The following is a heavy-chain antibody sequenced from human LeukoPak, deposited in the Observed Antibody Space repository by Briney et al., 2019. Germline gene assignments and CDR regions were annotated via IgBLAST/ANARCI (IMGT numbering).Heavy chain of an antibody. CDR2: ISNSGSP. J-gene: IGHJ4*02. D-gene: IGHD3-16*01. CDR1: SASVSSYY. Sequence: PSETLSFTCTVSSASVSSYYWSWVRQPPGGGLEWIGYISNSGSPSYNPSFKSRVTFSADTSKNHLSLKLNSVTPADTAVYFCARGGAGPLRDWGQGTLVTVSS. CDR3: ARGGAGPLRD. V-gene: IGHV4-59*02.